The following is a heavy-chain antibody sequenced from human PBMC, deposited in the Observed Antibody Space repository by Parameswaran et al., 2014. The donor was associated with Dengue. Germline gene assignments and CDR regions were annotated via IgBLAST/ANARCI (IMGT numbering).Heavy chain of an antibody. Sequence: WIRQPPGKGLEWIGEINHSGSTNYNPSLKSRVTISVDTSKNQFSLKLSSVTAADTAVYYCARAGYSIWFDPWGQGTLVTVSS. D-gene: IGHD6-13*01. CDR2: INHSGST. CDR3: ARAGYSIWFDP. J-gene: IGHJ5*02. V-gene: IGHV4-34*13.